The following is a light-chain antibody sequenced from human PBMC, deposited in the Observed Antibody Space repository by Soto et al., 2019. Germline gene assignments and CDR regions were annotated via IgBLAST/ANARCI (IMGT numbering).Light chain of an antibody. J-gene: IGLJ2*01. CDR1: NIGSKN. CDR2: RDI. Sequence: SYELTQPLSVSVALGQTARITCGGNNIGSKNVHWYQQKPGQAPVLVIYRDINRPSGIPERFSGSNSGNTATLTISRAQGGDEADYYCQVWDSNTVVVGGGTKVTVL. V-gene: IGLV3-9*01. CDR3: QVWDSNTVV.